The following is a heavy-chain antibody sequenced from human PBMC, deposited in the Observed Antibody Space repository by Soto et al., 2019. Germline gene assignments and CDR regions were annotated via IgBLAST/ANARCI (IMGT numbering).Heavy chain of an antibody. D-gene: IGHD3-22*01. Sequence: GGSLRLSCAASGFTFSSYAMSWVRQAPGKGLEWVSAISGSGGSTYYADSVKGRFTISRDNSKNTLYLQMNSLRAEDTAVYYCAKDLRDYYDSSGWYRLFDYWGQGT. CDR2: ISGSGGST. J-gene: IGHJ4*02. CDR1: GFTFSSYA. V-gene: IGHV3-23*01. CDR3: AKDLRDYYDSSGWYRLFDY.